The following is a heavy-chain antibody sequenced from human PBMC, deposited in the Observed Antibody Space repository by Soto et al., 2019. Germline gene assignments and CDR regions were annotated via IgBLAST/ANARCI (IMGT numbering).Heavy chain of an antibody. J-gene: IGHJ4*02. CDR2: IYYSGST. D-gene: IGHD4-17*01. CDR3: ARRYGYYFDY. V-gene: IGHV4-59*08. Sequence: QVQLQESGPGLVKPSETLSLTCTVSGGSISSYYWSWIRQPPGKGLEWIGYIYYSGSTNYNPSLTSRVTISVDTSKNQLSLQLSSVTAADTAVYYWARRYGYYFDYWSQGTLVTVSS. CDR1: GGSISSYY.